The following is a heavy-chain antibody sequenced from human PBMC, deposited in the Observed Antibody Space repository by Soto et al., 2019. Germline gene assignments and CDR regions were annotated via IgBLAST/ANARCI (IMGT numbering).Heavy chain of an antibody. CDR2: ISYDGSNK. D-gene: IGHD1-26*01. CDR3: AKGEWELLRSGYYYYGMDV. J-gene: IGHJ6*02. Sequence: GGSLRLSCAASEFTFSSYGMHWVRQAPGKGLEWVAVISYDGSNKYYADSVKGRFTISRDNSKNTLHLQMNSLRAEDTAVYYCAKGEWELLRSGYYYYGMDVWGQGTTVTVSS. CDR1: EFTFSSYG. V-gene: IGHV3-30*18.